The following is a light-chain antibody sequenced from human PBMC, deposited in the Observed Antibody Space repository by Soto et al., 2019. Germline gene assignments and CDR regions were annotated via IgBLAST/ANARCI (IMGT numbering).Light chain of an antibody. CDR2: DAS. CDR1: QSIGTY. CDR3: QQRASWPPRLT. J-gene: IGKJ4*01. V-gene: IGKV3-11*01. Sequence: EIVLTQSPATVSLSPGERATLSCRASQSIGTYLAWYQQKPGLAPRLLFYDASKRATGIPARFSGSGSGTDFTLTISSLEPEDFAVYYCQQRASWPPRLTFGGGTKVEIK.